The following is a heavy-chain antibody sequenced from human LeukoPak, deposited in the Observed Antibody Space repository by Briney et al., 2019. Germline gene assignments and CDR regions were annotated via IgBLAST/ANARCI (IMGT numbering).Heavy chain of an antibody. CDR2: IYYSGST. CDR3: ARHRRTGIAAAGTGPIDY. CDR1: GGSISSYY. D-gene: IGHD6-13*01. Sequence: PSETLSLTCTVSGGSISSYYWSWIRQPPGKGLEWIGSIYYSGSTYCNPSLKSRVTISVDTSKNQFSLKLSSVTAADTAVYYCARHRRTGIAAAGTGPIDYWGQGTLVTVSS. J-gene: IGHJ4*02. V-gene: IGHV4-59*05.